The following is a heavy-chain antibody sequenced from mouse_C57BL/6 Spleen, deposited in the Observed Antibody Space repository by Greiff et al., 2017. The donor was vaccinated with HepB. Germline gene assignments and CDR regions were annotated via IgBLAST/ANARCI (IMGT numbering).Heavy chain of an antibody. CDR1: GYTFTSYW. CDR3: ARTHYYGSSYHWYFDV. Sequence: QVQLKQPGAELVKPGASVKLSCKASGYTFTSYWMHWVKQRPGRGLEWIGRIDPNSGGTKYNEKFKSKATLTVDKPSSTAYMQLSSLTSEDSAVYYCARTHYYGSSYHWYFDVWGTGTTVTVSS. V-gene: IGHV1-72*01. CDR2: IDPNSGGT. J-gene: IGHJ1*03. D-gene: IGHD1-1*01.